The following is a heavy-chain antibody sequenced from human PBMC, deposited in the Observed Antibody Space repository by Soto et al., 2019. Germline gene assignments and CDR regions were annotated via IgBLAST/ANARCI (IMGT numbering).Heavy chain of an antibody. CDR3: ARDQSLSSWYAFDI. V-gene: IGHV3-30*04. CDR1: GFTFSSYA. J-gene: IGHJ3*02. CDR2: ISYDGSNK. Sequence: GGSLRLSCAASGFTFSSYAMHWVRQAPGKGLEWVAVISYDGSNKYYADSVKGRFTISRDNSKNTLYLQMNSLRAEDPAVYYCARDQSLSSWYAFDIWGQGTMVTVSS. D-gene: IGHD6-13*01.